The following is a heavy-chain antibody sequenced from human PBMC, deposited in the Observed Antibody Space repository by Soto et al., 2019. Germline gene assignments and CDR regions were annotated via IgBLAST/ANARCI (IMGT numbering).Heavy chain of an antibody. CDR3: AKLTAA. CDR1: GFTFSAYV. Sequence: EVEVLESGGGLVQPGGSLRLSCAASGFTFSAYVMSWVRQAPGKGLEWVSSITSSGGVTYYADSVKGRFTVSRDNSKNTVYLQMNSLRDEDTAVYYCAKLTAAWGQGTLVTVSS. D-gene: IGHD6-13*01. V-gene: IGHV3-23*01. CDR2: ITSSGGVT. J-gene: IGHJ4*02.